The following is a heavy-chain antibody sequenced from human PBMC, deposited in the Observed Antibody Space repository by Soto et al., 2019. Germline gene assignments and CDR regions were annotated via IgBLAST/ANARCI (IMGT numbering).Heavy chain of an antibody. Sequence: PSETLSLTCTVSGGSISSGDYYWSWIRQPPGKGLEWIGYIYYSGSTYYNPSLKSRVTISVDTSKNQFSLKLSSVTAADTAVYYCAREGAGDIVVVPAAMSGYFDYWGQGTLVTVSS. V-gene: IGHV4-30-4*01. D-gene: IGHD2-2*01. CDR1: GGSISSGDYY. CDR2: IYYSGST. CDR3: AREGAGDIVVVPAAMSGYFDY. J-gene: IGHJ4*02.